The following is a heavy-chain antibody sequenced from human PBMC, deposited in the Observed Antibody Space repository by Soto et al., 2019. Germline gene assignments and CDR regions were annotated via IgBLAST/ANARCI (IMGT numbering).Heavy chain of an antibody. CDR1: GYTFTSYA. CDR3: ARGSEPAYNRSYVNGDY. Sequence: ASVKVSCKASGYTFTSYAIHWVRQAPGQRLEWMGWINVGNSNTKYSQNFQGRVTITRDASASTTYMELSSLRSEDTAVYYCARGSEPAYNRSYVNGDYWGQGTLVTVSS. J-gene: IGHJ4*02. CDR2: INVGNSNT. V-gene: IGHV1-3*01. D-gene: IGHD1-1*01.